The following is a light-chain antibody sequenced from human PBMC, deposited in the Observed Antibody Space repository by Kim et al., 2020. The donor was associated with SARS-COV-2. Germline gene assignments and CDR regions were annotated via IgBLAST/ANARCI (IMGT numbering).Light chain of an antibody. Sequence: EVVLTQSPATLSLSPGERATLSCRASQSVSSYLAWYQQNPGQAPRLLIYDASNRATGIPARFSGSGSGTDFTLTISSLEPEDFAVYYCQQRSLFGQGTKVDI. J-gene: IGKJ1*01. CDR3: QQRSL. CDR1: QSVSSY. V-gene: IGKV3-11*01. CDR2: DAS.